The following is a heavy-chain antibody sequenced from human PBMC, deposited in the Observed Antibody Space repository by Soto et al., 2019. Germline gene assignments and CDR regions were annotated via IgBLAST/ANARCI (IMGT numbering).Heavy chain of an antibody. Sequence: EVQLVESGGGLVKPGGSLRLSCAASGFTFSSYSMNWVRQAPWKGLEWVSSISSSSSYIYYADSVKGRFTISRDNAKNSLYLQMNSLRAEDTAVYYCASDRSGSQFSDAFDIWGQGTMVTVSS. CDR1: GFTFSSYS. D-gene: IGHD3-10*01. J-gene: IGHJ3*02. CDR2: ISSSSSYI. V-gene: IGHV3-21*01. CDR3: ASDRSGSQFSDAFDI.